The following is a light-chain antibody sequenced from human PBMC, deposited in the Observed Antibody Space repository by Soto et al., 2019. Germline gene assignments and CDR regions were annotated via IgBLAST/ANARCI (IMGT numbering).Light chain of an antibody. J-gene: IGKJ2*01. CDR1: QSVSSSY. CDR3: QQYGSSSYT. V-gene: IGKV3-20*01. Sequence: EIVLTQSPGTLSLSPGERATLSCRASQSVSSSYLGWYQQKPGQAPRRIIYGASIRATGIPDRFSGSGSGTDFTLTISRLEPEDFAVYYCQQYGSSSYTFGQGTKLEIK. CDR2: GAS.